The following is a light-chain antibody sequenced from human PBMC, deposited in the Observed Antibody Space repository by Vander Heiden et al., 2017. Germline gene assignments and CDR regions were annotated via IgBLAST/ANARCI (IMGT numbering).Light chain of an antibody. V-gene: IGKV4-1*01. CDR2: WAS. Sequence: DIVMTQSPDSLAVSLGERATIDCKSSQSILLNSNKNNHLAWYQQKAGQPPKLLIYWASTRESGVPDRFSGSGSGAHFTLTISSLQAEDVAVYYCQQYRTPPWTFGQGTKVEIK. CDR1: QSILLNSNKNNH. J-gene: IGKJ1*01. CDR3: QQYRTPPWT.